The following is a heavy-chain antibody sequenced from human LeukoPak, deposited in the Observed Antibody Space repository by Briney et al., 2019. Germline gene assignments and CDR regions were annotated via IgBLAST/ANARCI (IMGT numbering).Heavy chain of an antibody. CDR3: ARGSGYCSGGSCYSSPYYYYYGMDV. CDR2: IIPIFGTA. V-gene: IGHV1-69*13. Sequence: SVKVSCKASGGIFSSYAISWVRQAPGQGLEWMGGIIPIFGTANYAQKFQGRVTITADESTSTAYMELSSLRSEDTAVYYCARGSGYCSGGSCYSSPYYYYYGMDVWGQGTTVTVSS. J-gene: IGHJ6*02. CDR1: GGIFSSYA. D-gene: IGHD2-15*01.